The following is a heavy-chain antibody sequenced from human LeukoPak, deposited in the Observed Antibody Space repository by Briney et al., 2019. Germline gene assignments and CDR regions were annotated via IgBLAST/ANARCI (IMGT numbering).Heavy chain of an antibody. D-gene: IGHD2-2*01. CDR1: GYTFTSYG. CDR2: ISAYNGNT. J-gene: IGHJ4*02. CDR3: ARVPLIVVVPAALSGDY. V-gene: IGHV1-18*04. Sequence: ASVTVSCKASGYTFTSYGISWVRQAPGQGLEWMGWISAYNGNTNYAQKLQGRVTMTTDTSTSTAYMELRSLRSDDTAVYYCARVPLIVVVPAALSGDYWGQGTLVTVSS.